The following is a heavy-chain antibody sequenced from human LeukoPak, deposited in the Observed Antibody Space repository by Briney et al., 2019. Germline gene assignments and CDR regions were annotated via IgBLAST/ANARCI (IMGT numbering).Heavy chain of an antibody. J-gene: IGHJ4*02. CDR2: ISGTGNRT. V-gene: IGHV3-23*01. CDR1: GFTFSSYA. D-gene: IGHD2-15*01. Sequence: GGSLRLSCAASGFTFSSYAMGWVRQAPGKGLEWVSAISGTGNRTYYADSVKGRFTISRDNSKNTLYLQMNSLRAEDTAVYYCAKWGCSGGSCYPFDYWGQGTLVAVSS. CDR3: AKWGCSGGSCYPFDY.